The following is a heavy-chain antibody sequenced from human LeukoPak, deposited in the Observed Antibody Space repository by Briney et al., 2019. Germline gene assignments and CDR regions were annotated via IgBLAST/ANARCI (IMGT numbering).Heavy chain of an antibody. CDR2: ISGSGGST. J-gene: IGHJ4*02. Sequence: GGSLRLSCAASGFTFSSYAMSWVRQAPGKGLEWVSAISGSGGSTYYADSVKGRFTISRDNSKNTLYLQMNSLRAEDTAVYYCARDTFGRYCSSTSCYGSDYWGQGTLVTVSS. D-gene: IGHD2-2*01. CDR3: ARDTFGRYCSSTSCYGSDY. V-gene: IGHV3-23*01. CDR1: GFTFSSYA.